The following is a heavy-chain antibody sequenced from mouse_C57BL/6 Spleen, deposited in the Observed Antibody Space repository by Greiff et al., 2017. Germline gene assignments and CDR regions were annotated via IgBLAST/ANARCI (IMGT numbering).Heavy chain of an antibody. V-gene: IGHV1-50*01. CDR1: GYTFTSYW. D-gene: IGHD3-1*01. CDR2: IDPSDSYT. CDR3: ARSGDGPGFAD. Sequence: QVQLKQSGAELVKPGASVKLSCKASGYTFTSYWMQWVKQRPGQGLEWIGEIDPSDSYTNYNEKFKGKATLTVDTTSSTAYMQHSSLTSEDSAVYYCARSGDGPGFADWGQGTLVTVSA. J-gene: IGHJ3*01.